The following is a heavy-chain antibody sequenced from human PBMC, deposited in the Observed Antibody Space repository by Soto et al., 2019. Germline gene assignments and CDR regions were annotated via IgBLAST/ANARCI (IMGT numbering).Heavy chain of an antibody. Sequence: QVQLVQSGAEVKKPGSSVKVSCKASGGTFSSYTISWVRQAPGQGLEWMGRIIPILGIANYAQKFQGRVTITADKSTSTAYMELSSLRSEDTAVYYCARCSSSSWYERNYGMDVWGQGTTVTVSS. D-gene: IGHD6-13*01. CDR2: IIPILGIA. CDR3: ARCSSSSWYERNYGMDV. V-gene: IGHV1-69*02. J-gene: IGHJ6*02. CDR1: GGTFSSYT.